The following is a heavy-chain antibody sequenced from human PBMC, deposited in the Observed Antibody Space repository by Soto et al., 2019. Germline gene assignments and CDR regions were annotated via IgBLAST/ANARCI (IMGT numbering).Heavy chain of an antibody. CDR2: ISWNSGSI. J-gene: IGHJ4*02. CDR3: AKEKSIAALDY. Sequence: VQLVESGGGLVQPGRSLRLSCAASGFTFDDYAMHWVRQAPGKGLEWVSGISWNSGSIGYADSVKGRFTISRDNAKNSLYLQMNSLRAEDTALYYCAKEKSIAALDYWGQGTLVTVSS. CDR1: GFTFDDYA. V-gene: IGHV3-9*01. D-gene: IGHD6-6*01.